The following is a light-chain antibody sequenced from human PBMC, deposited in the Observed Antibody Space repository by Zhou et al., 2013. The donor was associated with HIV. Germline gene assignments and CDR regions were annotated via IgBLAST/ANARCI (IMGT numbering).Light chain of an antibody. CDR1: QSIHSN. V-gene: IGKV3-15*01. CDR3: QQFGTWPYS. CDR2: DAS. Sequence: EIVMTQPPATLSTSPGSSASLSCRASQSIHSNLAWYQQKSGQPPRLLIHDASTRAKDVPARFVGSGSGTEFSLSITTLQPEDFATYYCQQFGTWPYSFGGGT. J-gene: IGKJ4*01.